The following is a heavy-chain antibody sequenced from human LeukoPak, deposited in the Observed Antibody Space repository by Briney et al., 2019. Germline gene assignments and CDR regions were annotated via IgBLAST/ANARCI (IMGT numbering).Heavy chain of an antibody. Sequence: SQTLSLTCAVSGGSISSGGYSWSWIRQPPGKGLEWIGYIYHSGSTYYNPSLKSRVTISVDRSKNQFSLKLSSVTAADTAVYYCARLFAGLDYWGQGTLVTVSS. J-gene: IGHJ4*02. CDR3: ARLFAGLDY. V-gene: IGHV4-30-2*01. CDR2: IYHSGST. CDR1: GGSISSGGYS. D-gene: IGHD3-22*01.